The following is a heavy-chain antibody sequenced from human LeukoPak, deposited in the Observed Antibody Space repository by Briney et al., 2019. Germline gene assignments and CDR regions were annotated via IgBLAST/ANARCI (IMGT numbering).Heavy chain of an antibody. D-gene: IGHD1/OR15-1a*01. CDR2: IYYSGNT. CDR3: ARVGNNNFDY. Sequence: PSETLSLTCTVSGGSISSYYWSWIRQPPGKGLEWIGYIYYSGNTDCKPSLKSRVTISIDTSKNQFSLKLSSVTAADTAVYYCARVGNNNFDYWGQGTLVTLSS. CDR1: GGSISSYY. J-gene: IGHJ4*02. V-gene: IGHV4-59*08.